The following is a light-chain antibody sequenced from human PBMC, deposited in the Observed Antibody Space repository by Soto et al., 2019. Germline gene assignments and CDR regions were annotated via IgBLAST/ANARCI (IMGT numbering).Light chain of an antibody. CDR3: QQYYTTPPIS. CDR2: WAS. Sequence: DIVMTQSPDSLAVSLGERATINCKSSQSVLFSSNNKIYLAWYQQKAGQPPKLLIYWASSRESGVPDRFSGSGSGTDFTLTISSLQAEDVAVYYCQQYYTTPPISFGGGTKVEIK. J-gene: IGKJ4*01. CDR1: QSVLFSSNNKIY. V-gene: IGKV4-1*01.